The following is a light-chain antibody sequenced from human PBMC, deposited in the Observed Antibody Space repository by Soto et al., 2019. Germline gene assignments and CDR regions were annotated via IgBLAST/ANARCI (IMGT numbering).Light chain of an antibody. J-gene: IGKJ5*01. CDR3: QQRSNWPIT. Sequence: EIVLTQSPAYLSLSPGEGVTLSCRASQSVSSYLAWYQQKPGQAPRLLIYDASNRATGIPARFSGSGSGTDFTLTISSLEPEDFAVYYCQQRSNWPITFGQGTRLEIK. CDR2: DAS. CDR1: QSVSSY. V-gene: IGKV3-11*01.